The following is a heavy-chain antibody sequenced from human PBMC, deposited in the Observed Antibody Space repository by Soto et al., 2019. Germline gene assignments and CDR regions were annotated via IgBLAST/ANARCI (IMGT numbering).Heavy chain of an antibody. CDR3: ASPDFEGGSYPDY. CDR2: ISYDGSNK. V-gene: IGHV3-30-3*01. Sequence: QVQLVESGGGVVQPGRSLRLSCAASGFTFSSYAMHWVRQAPGKGLEWVAVISYDGSNKYYADSVKGRFTISRDNSKNTLYLQMNSLRAEDTAVYYCASPDFEGGSYPDYWGQGTLVTVSS. CDR1: GFTFSSYA. D-gene: IGHD1-26*01. J-gene: IGHJ4*02.